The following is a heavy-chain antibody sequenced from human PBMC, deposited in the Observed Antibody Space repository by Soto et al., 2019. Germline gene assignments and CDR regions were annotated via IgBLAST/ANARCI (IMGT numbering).Heavy chain of an antibody. Sequence: SETLSLTCAVSGGSISSSNWWSWVRQPPGKGLEWIGEIYHSGSTYYNPSLKSRVTISVDTSKNQFSLKLSSVTAADTAVYYCATITIFGVVPNYFDYWGQGTLVTVSS. CDR2: IYHSGST. J-gene: IGHJ4*02. D-gene: IGHD3-3*01. CDR1: GGSISSSNW. V-gene: IGHV4-4*02. CDR3: ATITIFGVVPNYFDY.